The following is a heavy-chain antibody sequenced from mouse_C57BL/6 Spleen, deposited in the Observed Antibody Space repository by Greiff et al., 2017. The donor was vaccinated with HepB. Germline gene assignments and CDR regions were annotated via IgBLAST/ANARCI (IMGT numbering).Heavy chain of an antibody. J-gene: IGHJ2*01. CDR3: AREIPYFDY. CDR2: IDPSDSYT. CDR1: GYTFTSYW. V-gene: IGHV1-69*01. D-gene: IGHD5-1-1*01. Sequence: VQLKQPGAELVMPGASVKLSCKASGYTFTSYWMHWVKQRPGQGLEWIGEIDPSDSYTNYNQKFKGKSTLTVDKSSSTAYMQLSSLTSEDSAVYYCAREIPYFDYWGQGTTLTVSS.